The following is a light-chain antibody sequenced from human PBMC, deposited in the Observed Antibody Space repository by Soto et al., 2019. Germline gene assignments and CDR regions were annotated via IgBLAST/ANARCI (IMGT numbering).Light chain of an antibody. CDR2: STS. CDR1: QGINSW. J-gene: IGKJ1*01. Sequence: DIPMTQSPSSVSASAGARVNITCRASQGINSWVGWYPQKPGEAPTLLIYSTSFLQSGVPSRFSGSGSGTDFILTISSLQPEAFATYCCQHAHSLPCTFGQGTKVELK. V-gene: IGKV1-12*02. CDR3: QHAHSLPCT.